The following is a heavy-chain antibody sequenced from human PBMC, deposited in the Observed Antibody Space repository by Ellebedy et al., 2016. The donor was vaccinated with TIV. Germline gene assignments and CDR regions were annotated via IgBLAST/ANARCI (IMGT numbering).Heavy chain of an antibody. CDR3: ARDKSPTMIALDY. CDR2: IWLDGSYK. D-gene: IGHD3-22*01. V-gene: IGHV3-33*01. J-gene: IGHJ4*02. CDR1: GFTFSSFG. Sequence: PGGSLRLSCAASGFTFSSFGMHWVRQAPGKGLEWVAVIWLDGSYKYSADSVKGRFTVSRDNSKNTLYLQMNSLRSEDTAVYNCARDKSPTMIALDYWGQGTLVTVSS.